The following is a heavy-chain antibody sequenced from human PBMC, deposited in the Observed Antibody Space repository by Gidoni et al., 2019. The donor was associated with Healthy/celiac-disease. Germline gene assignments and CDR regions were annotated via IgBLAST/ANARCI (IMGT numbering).Heavy chain of an antibody. V-gene: IGHV4-31*03. CDR2: IYYSGSI. Sequence: QVQLQVSGLGLVQPSQSLSLTCTVAGVSISSGGYYWIWIRQHPGKGLEWIGYIYYSGSIYFNPSLKSRVTISVYTSKNQFSLKLSSVTASDTAVYYCARELRSSSWIFFDYWGQGTLVTVSS. CDR3: ARELRSSSWIFFDY. D-gene: IGHD6-13*01. J-gene: IGHJ4*02. CDR1: GVSISSGGYY.